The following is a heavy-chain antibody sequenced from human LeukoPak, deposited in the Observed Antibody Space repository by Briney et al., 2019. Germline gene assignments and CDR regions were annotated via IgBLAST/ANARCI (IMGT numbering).Heavy chain of an antibody. CDR2: IYYSGST. Sequence: SETLSLTCTISGGSMSSYYWSWIRQPPGKGLEWIGYIYYSGSTNYNPSLKSRVTISVGTSKSQFSLKLSSVTAADPAIYYCARHRVIAAAGTGVFDSWGQGTLVTVSS. D-gene: IGHD6-13*01. V-gene: IGHV4-59*08. CDR1: GGSMSSYY. J-gene: IGHJ4*02. CDR3: ARHRVIAAAGTGVFDS.